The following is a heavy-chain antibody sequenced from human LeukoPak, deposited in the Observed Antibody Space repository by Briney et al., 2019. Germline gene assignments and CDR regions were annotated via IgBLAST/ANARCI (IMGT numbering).Heavy chain of an antibody. J-gene: IGHJ4*02. CDR2: FSGYGGST. Sequence: GGSLRLSCAASGFIFSNSAMTWVRQAPGKGLEWVSTFSGYGGSTYYADSVKSRFTISRDDSKNTLFLHMNSLRGEDTALYFCAEGGFNTYFDYWGRGILVTVSS. V-gene: IGHV3-23*01. CDR3: AEGGFNTYFDY. CDR1: GFIFSNSA.